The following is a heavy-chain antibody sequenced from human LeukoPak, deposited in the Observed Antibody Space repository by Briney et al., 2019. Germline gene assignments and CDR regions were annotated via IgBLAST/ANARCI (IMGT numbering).Heavy chain of an antibody. CDR3: AASSIALAGTVDY. CDR2: ISHDGSNK. D-gene: IGHD6-19*01. V-gene: IGHV3-30-3*01. CDR1: GFTFSSYA. J-gene: IGHJ4*02. Sequence: GRSLRLSCAASGFTFSSYAMHWVRQAPGKGLEWVAVISHDGSNKYYADSVKGRFTISRDNAKSSLFLQMNSLRDEDTAVYYCAASSIALAGTVDYWGQGTLVTVSS.